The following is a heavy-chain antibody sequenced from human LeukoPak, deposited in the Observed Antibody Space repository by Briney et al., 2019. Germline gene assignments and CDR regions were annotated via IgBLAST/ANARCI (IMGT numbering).Heavy chain of an antibody. CDR2: IYTNGGI. CDR3: AKTRSSPSWFDP. CDR1: GGSISSSY. J-gene: IGHJ5*02. Sequence: SETLSLTCTVSGGSISSSYWSWIRQPAGKGLEWIGHIYTNGGINYNPSLKSRVTISFDKSQNQLSLRLSSVTAADTAVYYCAKTRSSPSWFDPWGQGTLVTVSS. V-gene: IGHV4-4*07.